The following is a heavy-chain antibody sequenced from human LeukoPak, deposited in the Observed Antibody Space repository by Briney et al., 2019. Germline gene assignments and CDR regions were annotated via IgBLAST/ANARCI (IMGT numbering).Heavy chain of an antibody. Sequence: GGSLRLSCAASGFPFSSYGMHWVRQAPGKGLEWVAFIRYDGSNKYYADSVKGRFTISRDNSKNTLYLQMNSLRAEDTAVYYCAKEEAAAGPEYFQHWGQGTLVTVSS. CDR2: IRYDGSNK. CDR1: GFPFSSYG. CDR3: AKEEAAAGPEYFQH. J-gene: IGHJ1*01. V-gene: IGHV3-30*02. D-gene: IGHD6-13*01.